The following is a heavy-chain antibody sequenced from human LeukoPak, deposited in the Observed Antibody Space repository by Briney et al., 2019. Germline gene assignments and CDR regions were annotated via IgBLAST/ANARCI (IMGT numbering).Heavy chain of an antibody. CDR2: IHYSGST. CDR3: ARASVWGSYRYSRFYFQH. CDR1: GGSISSYY. J-gene: IGHJ1*01. Sequence: SETLSLTCTVSGGSISSYYWSWIRQPPGKGLEWIGYIHYSGSTNYNPSLKSRVTISVDTSKNQFSLKLSSVTAADTAVYYCARASVWGSYRYSRFYFQHWGQGTLVTVSS. V-gene: IGHV4-59*01. D-gene: IGHD3-16*02.